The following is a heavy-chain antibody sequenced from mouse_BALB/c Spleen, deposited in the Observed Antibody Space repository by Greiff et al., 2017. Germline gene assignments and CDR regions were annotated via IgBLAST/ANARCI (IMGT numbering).Heavy chain of an antibody. CDR1: GYSITSGYY. J-gene: IGHJ3*01. CDR3: ARDRGYYGLFAY. V-gene: IGHV3-6*02. CDR2: ISYDGSN. Sequence: EVQLQESGPGLVKPSQSLSLTCSVTGYSITSGYYWNWIRQFPGNKLEWMGYISYDGSNNYNPSLKNRISITRDTSKNQFFLKLNSVTTEDTATYYCARDRGYYGLFAYWGQGTLVTVSA. D-gene: IGHD2-1*01.